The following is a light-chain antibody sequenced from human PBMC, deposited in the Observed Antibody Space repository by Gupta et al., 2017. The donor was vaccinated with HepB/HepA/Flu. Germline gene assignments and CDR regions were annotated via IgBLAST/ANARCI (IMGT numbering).Light chain of an antibody. CDR1: SNDIGGYDF. CDR3: RAVRSPSTLV. Sequence: QSALPQPASVSGSPGQSLTIPCTGTSNDIGGYDFVSWYQQHPGKAPKLMIFDVTHRPTGVSFRFSGSKSGNTASLTISGRQDEDEADYYCRAVRSPSTLVFGGGTKVTVL. CDR2: DVT. V-gene: IGLV2-14*03. J-gene: IGLJ2*01.